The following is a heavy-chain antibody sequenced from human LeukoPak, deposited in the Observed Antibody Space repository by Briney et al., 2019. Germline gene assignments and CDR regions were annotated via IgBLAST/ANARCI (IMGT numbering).Heavy chain of an antibody. CDR1: GFTFSSYE. J-gene: IGHJ4*02. CDR2: ISSNGNTI. CDR3: VQDSSSLLRSYFDY. D-gene: IGHD2-15*01. Sequence: GGSLRLSCAASGFTFSSYEMNWVRQAPGKGLEWVSYISSNGNTIYYADSVKGRFTISRDNAKNSLYLQMNSLRAEDTAVYYCVQDSSSLLRSYFDYWGQGTLVTVSS. V-gene: IGHV3-48*03.